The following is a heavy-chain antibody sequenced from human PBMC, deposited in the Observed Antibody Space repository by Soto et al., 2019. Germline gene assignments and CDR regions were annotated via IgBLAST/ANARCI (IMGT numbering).Heavy chain of an antibody. J-gene: IGHJ6*02. CDR2: ISAYSGST. D-gene: IGHD3-3*01. CDR3: ARDHGITIFGVVSGYYYYGMDV. V-gene: IGHV1-18*01. Sequence: ASVKVSCKASGYTFTSYGISWVRQAPGQGLEWMGRISAYSGSTSYAQKLQGRVTMTRDTSTSTVYMELSSLRSEDTAVYYCARDHGITIFGVVSGYYYYGMDVWGQGTTVTVSS. CDR1: GYTFTSYG.